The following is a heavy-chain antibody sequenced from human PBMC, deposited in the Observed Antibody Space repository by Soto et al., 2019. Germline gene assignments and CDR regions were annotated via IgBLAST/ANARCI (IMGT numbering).Heavy chain of an antibody. CDR2: ISGSGGST. D-gene: IGHD5-18*01. Sequence: EVQLLESGGGLVQPGGSLRLSCAASGFTLSSYAMTWVRQAPGKGLEWVSAISGSGGSTYYEDSVKGRFTISRDNYKNILYLHMNTLRAEDTAVYYCARCPSYGFVDYWGQGTLVTVSS. CDR1: GFTLSSYA. J-gene: IGHJ4*02. V-gene: IGHV3-23*01. CDR3: ARCPSYGFVDY.